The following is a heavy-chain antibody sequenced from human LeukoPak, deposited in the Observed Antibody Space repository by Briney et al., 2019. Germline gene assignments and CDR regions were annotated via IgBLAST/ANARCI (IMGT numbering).Heavy chain of an antibody. Sequence: GGSLRPSCAASGFTLSSYAMSWVRQAPGKGLEWVSSISDSGNTYHADSVKGRFTISRDSSKNTLFLQMNRLRPEDAAVYYCAKAPVTTCRGAYCYPFDYWGQGTLVTVSS. J-gene: IGHJ4*02. V-gene: IGHV3-23*01. CDR3: AKAPVTTCRGAYCYPFDY. D-gene: IGHD2-21*01. CDR1: GFTLSSYA. CDR2: ISDSGNT.